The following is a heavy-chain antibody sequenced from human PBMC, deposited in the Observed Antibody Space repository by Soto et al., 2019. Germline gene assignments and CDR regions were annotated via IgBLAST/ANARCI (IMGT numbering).Heavy chain of an antibody. V-gene: IGHV1-69*13. Sequence: GASVKVSCKASGGTFSSYAISWVRQAPGQGLEWMGGIIPIFGTANYAQKFQGRVTITAYSSKSTAYLDLSSMRSEDRALYYCARGTPSSYDRSGYYYDRVADYFQHWGQGTLVTVSS. J-gene: IGHJ1*01. CDR1: GGTFSSYA. D-gene: IGHD3-22*01. CDR3: ARGTPSSYDRSGYYYDRVADYFQH. CDR2: IIPIFGTA.